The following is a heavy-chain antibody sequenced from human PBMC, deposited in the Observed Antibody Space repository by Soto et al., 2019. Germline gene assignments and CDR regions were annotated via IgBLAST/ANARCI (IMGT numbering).Heavy chain of an antibody. CDR2: IIPMFDTP. CDR3: ARSGGLDRDFNY. Sequence: QVQLVQSGAEVKKPGSSVKVSCKASGGTFSSDSFSWVRQAPGPGLEWMGGIIPMFDTPIYAQKFQDRVTITADESTSKAYMQLSSLRSGDTAVYYCARSGGLDRDFNYWGQGSLVTVSS. J-gene: IGHJ4*02. V-gene: IGHV1-69*12. CDR1: GGTFSSDS. D-gene: IGHD2-15*01.